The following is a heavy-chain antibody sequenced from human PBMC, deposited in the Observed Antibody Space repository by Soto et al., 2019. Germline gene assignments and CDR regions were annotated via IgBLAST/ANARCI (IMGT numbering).Heavy chain of an antibody. CDR3: ARAGGTIVVVPAANDAFDI. Sequence: QVQLQQWGAGLLKPSETLSLTCAVYGGSFSGYYWSWIRQPPGKGLEWIGEINHSGSTNYNPSLKSRVTISVDTSKNQFSLKLSSVTAADTAVYYCARAGGTIVVVPAANDAFDIWGQGTMVTVSS. J-gene: IGHJ3*02. D-gene: IGHD2-2*01. V-gene: IGHV4-34*01. CDR2: INHSGST. CDR1: GGSFSGYY.